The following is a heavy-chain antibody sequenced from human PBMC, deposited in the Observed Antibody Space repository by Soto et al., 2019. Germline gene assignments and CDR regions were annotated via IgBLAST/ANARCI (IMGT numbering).Heavy chain of an antibody. Sequence: PGGSLRLSCVVSGFTFTSYAMHWVRQAPGNGLEWVALIWNDGSSRFYADSVKGRFTISRDNSKNTLYLEMNTLRAEDTAVYYCARRPTSGIPAFFDYWGQGTLVTVSS. CDR1: GFTFTSYA. J-gene: IGHJ4*02. CDR2: IWNDGSSR. D-gene: IGHD6-25*01. CDR3: ARRPTSGIPAFFDY. V-gene: IGHV3-33*01.